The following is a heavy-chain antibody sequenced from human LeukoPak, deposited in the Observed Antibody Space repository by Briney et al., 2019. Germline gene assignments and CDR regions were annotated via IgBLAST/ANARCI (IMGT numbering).Heavy chain of an antibody. CDR3: ARAKGSYANFDY. Sequence: PGGSLRLSCAASGFTFSSYSINWVRQAPGKGLEWVSYISSSSSTIYYTNSVKGRFTISRDNAKNSLYLQMNSLRAEDTAVYYCARAKGSYANFDYWGQGTLVTVSS. J-gene: IGHJ4*02. CDR1: GFTFSSYS. CDR2: ISSSSSTI. D-gene: IGHD3-16*01. V-gene: IGHV3-48*04.